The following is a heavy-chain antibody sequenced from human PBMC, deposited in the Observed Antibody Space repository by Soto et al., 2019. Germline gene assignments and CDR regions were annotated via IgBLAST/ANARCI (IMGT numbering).Heavy chain of an antibody. V-gene: IGHV3-13*01. Sequence: GGSLRLSCAASGFTFSTYDMHWVRQVTGKGLEWVSAIGTAGDTYYPGSVKGRFTISRENAKNSLYLQMNSLRAGDTAGYYCARIRRDSGYYFDYWGQGTLVTVSS. J-gene: IGHJ4*02. D-gene: IGHD3-22*01. CDR3: ARIRRDSGYYFDY. CDR2: IGTAGDT. CDR1: GFTFSTYD.